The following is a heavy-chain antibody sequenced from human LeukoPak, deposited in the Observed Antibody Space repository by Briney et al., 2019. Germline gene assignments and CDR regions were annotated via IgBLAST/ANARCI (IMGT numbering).Heavy chain of an antibody. V-gene: IGHV5-51*01. Sequence: GESLKISCKGSGYSFTSYWIGWVRQMPGKGLEWMGIIYPGDSDTRYSPSFQGQVTISADKSISTAYLQWSSLKGSDTAMYYCARWGDGYNSNSPFDPWGQGTLVTVSS. CDR2: IYPGDSDT. CDR3: ARWGDGYNSNSPFDP. J-gene: IGHJ5*02. D-gene: IGHD5-24*01. CDR1: GYSFTSYW.